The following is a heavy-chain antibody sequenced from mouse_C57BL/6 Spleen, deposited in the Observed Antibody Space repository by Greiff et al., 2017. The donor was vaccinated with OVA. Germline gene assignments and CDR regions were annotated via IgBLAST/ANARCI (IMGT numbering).Heavy chain of an antibody. Sequence: VQLQQPGAELVMPGASVKLSCKASGYTFTSYWMHWVKQRPGQGLEWIGEIDPSDSYTNYNQKFKGKSTLTVDKSSSTAYMQLSSLTSEDSAVYFCARGYYGSYYFDYWGQGTTLTVSS. D-gene: IGHD1-1*01. CDR1: GYTFTSYW. V-gene: IGHV1-69*01. CDR2: IDPSDSYT. CDR3: ARGYYGSYYFDY. J-gene: IGHJ2*01.